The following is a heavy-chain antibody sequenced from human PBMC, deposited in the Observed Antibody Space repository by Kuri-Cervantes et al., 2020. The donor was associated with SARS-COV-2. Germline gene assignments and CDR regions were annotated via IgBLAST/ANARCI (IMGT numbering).Heavy chain of an antibody. J-gene: IGHJ3*02. CDR3: AKDRGYSYGQPDAFDI. V-gene: IGHV3-7*03. CDR2: IKQDGSEK. CDR1: GFTFDDYT. Sequence: ETLSLTCAASGFTFDDYTMHWVRQAPGKGLEWVANIKQDGSEKYYVDSVKGRFTISRDNAKNSLYLQMNSLRAEDTAVYYCAKDRGYSYGQPDAFDIWGQGTMVTVSS. D-gene: IGHD5-18*01.